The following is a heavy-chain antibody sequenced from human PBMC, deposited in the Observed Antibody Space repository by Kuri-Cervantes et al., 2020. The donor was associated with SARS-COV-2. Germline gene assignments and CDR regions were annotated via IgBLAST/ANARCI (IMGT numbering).Heavy chain of an antibody. CDR3: TTGQWGLQYYFDY. V-gene: IGHV3-15*07. J-gene: IGHJ4*02. Sequence: GESLKISCAASGFTFSNAWMNWVRQAPGKGLEWVGRIKSNSDGRKTDYAEPVKGRFTISSDDSTNTLHLHVNSQKTAATSIYYCTTGQWGLQYYFDYWGQGTLVTVSS. CDR1: GFTFSNAW. CDR2: IKSNSDGRKT. D-gene: IGHD3-16*01.